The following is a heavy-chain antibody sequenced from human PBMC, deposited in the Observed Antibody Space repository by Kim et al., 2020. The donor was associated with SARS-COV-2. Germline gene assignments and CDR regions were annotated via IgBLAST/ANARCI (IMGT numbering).Heavy chain of an antibody. J-gene: IGHJ4*02. V-gene: IGHV3-48*01. D-gene: IGHD4-17*01. CDR3: ASIATGADY. CDR1: GFTFSSYS. CDR2: ISSSSSTI. Sequence: GGSLRLSCAASGFTFSSYSMNWVRQAPGRGLEWVSYISSSSSTIYYADSVKGRFTISRDNAKNSLYLQMNSLRAEDTAVYYCASIATGADYWGQGTLVTVSS.